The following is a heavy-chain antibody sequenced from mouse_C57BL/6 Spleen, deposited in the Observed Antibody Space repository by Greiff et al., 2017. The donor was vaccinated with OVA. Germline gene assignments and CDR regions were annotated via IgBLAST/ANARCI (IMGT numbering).Heavy chain of an antibody. CDR3: ARDRGYGTFDY. J-gene: IGHJ2*01. D-gene: IGHD2-10*02. CDR2: ISYDGSN. CDR1: GYSITSGYY. Sequence: EVQLVESGPGLVKPSQSLSLTCSVTGYSITSGYYWNWIRQFPGNKLEWMGYISYDGSNNYNPSLKNRISITRDTSKNQFFLKLNSVTTEDTATYYCARDRGYGTFDYWGQGTTLTVSS. V-gene: IGHV3-6*01.